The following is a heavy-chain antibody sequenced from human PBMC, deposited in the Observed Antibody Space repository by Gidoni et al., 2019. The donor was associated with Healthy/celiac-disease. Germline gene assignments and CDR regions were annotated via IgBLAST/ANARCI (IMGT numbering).Heavy chain of an antibody. CDR3: ARERSGLRDGMDV. J-gene: IGHJ6*02. CDR2: IIPIFGTA. Sequence: QVQLVQSGAEVKKPGSSVKVSCKASGDTFSSYAISWVRQAPGQWLEWMGGIIPIFGTANYAQKFQGRVTIPADESTSTAYMELSSLRSEDTAVYYCARERSGLRDGMDVWGQGTTVTVSS. D-gene: IGHD3-3*01. V-gene: IGHV1-69*01. CDR1: GDTFSSYA.